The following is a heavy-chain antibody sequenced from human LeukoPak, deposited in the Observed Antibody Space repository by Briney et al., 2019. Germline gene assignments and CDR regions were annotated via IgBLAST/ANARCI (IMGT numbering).Heavy chain of an antibody. CDR3: ARGRLHYETYYYDSSGYKVLDY. D-gene: IGHD3-22*01. CDR2: INHTGST. Sequence: SETLSLTCAVYGGXFSVYYCSWIRQPPGKGLEWIGEINHTGSTNYNPSLKSRVTISVDTSKNQFSLRLSSVTAADTAVYYCARGRLHYETYYYDSSGYKVLDYWGQGTLVTVSS. J-gene: IGHJ4*02. CDR1: GGXFSVYY. V-gene: IGHV4-34*01.